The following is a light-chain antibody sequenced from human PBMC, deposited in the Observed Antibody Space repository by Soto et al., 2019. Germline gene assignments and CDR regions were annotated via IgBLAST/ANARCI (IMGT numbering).Light chain of an antibody. J-gene: IGKJ1*01. V-gene: IGKV3-20*01. CDR2: GAS. CDR3: QQYDSSPKT. CDR1: QSVSSSY. Sequence: EMVLTQSPGTLSLSPEERATLSCRASQSVSSSYLAWYQQKPGQAPRLLIYGASSRATGIPDRFSGSGSGTDFPLTISRLEPEDFAVYYCQQYDSSPKTFGQGTKVDIK.